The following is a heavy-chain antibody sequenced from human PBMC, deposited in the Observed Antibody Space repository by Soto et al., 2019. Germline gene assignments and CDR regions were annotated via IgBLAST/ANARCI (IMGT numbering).Heavy chain of an antibody. CDR1: WFTFVGSA. CDR3: TRQTDAVQWLVVPTDYNFDY. V-gene: IGHV3-73*01. D-gene: IGHD6-19*01. CDR2: IRSKTNSYAT. J-gene: IGHJ4*02. Sequence: PGGSLRLSCGASWFTFVGSAMHWVRRASGKGLEWVGHIRSKTNSYATAYAESVKGRFTISRDDSMNTAYLQMNSLKTEDTAVYFCTRQTDAVQWLVVPTDYNFDYWGQGTLVTVSS.